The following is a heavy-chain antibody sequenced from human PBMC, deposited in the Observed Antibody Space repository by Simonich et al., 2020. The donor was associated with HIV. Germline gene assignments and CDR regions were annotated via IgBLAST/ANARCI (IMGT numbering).Heavy chain of an antibody. CDR1: GGSFSGYY. V-gene: IGHV4-34*01. J-gene: IGHJ3*02. Sequence: QGQLQQWGAGLLKPSETLSLTCAVYGGSFSGYYWSWIRQPPGKGLEWIGEINHSGSNNYNPSLKSRVTISVDTSKNQFSLKLSSVTAADTAVYYCARGNAFDIWGQGTMVTVSS. CDR3: ARGNAFDI. CDR2: INHSGSN.